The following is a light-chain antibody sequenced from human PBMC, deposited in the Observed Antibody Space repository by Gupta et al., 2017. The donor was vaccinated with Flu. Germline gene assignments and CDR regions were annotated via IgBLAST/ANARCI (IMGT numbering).Light chain of an antibody. CDR2: EVT. V-gene: IGLV2-14*01. CDR1: SSDIGAYNY. CDR3: SSFTRSNSWV. Sequence: QSALTQPASVSGSPGQSITISCTGTSSDIGAYNYVSWYQQHPGKAPKLMIYEVTNRLSVVSTRFYGSKSGNTASLTISGLQAEDEADYYCSSFTRSNSWVFGGGTKLTVL. J-gene: IGLJ3*02.